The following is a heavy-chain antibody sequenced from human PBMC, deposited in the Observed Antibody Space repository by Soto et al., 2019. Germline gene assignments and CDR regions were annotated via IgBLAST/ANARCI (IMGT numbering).Heavy chain of an antibody. CDR2: INHSGST. V-gene: IGHV4-34*01. Sequence: SETLSLTCAVYGGSFSGYYWSWIRQPPGKGLEWIGEINHSGSTNYNPSLKSRVTISVDTSKNQFSLKLSSVTAADTAVYYCARGFLKDYDSSGYYLNCFDPCGQRTLVTVSS. CDR1: GGSFSGYY. D-gene: IGHD3-22*01. J-gene: IGHJ5*02. CDR3: ARGFLKDYDSSGYYLNCFDP.